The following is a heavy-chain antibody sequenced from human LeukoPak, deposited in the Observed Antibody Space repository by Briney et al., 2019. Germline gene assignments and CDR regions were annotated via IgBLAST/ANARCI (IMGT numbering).Heavy chain of an antibody. Sequence: ASVKVSCKASAYTFTNYHINWVRQASGQGLEWMTWINPDTGDKGYARKFQDRVTITTDTSISTAYMELSSLSSEDTAVYFCARTTSMTASGYDYWGQGTLVTVSS. V-gene: IGHV1-8*03. J-gene: IGHJ4*02. CDR3: ARTTSMTASGYDY. CDR2: INPDTGDK. D-gene: IGHD2-21*02. CDR1: AYTFTNYH.